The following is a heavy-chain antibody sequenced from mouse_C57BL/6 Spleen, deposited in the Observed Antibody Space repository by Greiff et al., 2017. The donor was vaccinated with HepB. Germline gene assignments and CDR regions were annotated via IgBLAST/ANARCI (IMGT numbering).Heavy chain of an antibody. D-gene: IGHD2-4*01. Sequence: QVQLKESGPGLVAPSQSLSITCTVSGFSLTSYGVHWVRQPPGKGLEWLVVIWSDGSTTYNSALKSRLSISKDNSKSQVFLKMNSLQTDDTAMYYCARQPYDYDEGYYAMDYWGQGTSVTVSS. CDR2: IWSDGST. CDR1: GFSLTSYG. V-gene: IGHV2-6-1*01. CDR3: ARQPYDYDEGYYAMDY. J-gene: IGHJ4*01.